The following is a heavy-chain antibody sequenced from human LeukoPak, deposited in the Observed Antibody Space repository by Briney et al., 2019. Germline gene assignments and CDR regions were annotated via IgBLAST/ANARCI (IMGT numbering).Heavy chain of an antibody. Sequence: SETLSLTCTVSGGSISSYYWSWIRQPPGKGLEWIGYIYYSGTTNYNPSLKSRVTISVDTSKNQFSLKLSSVTAADTAVYYCVRGVYIAAAQYGYWGQGTLVTVSP. CDR1: GGSISSYY. D-gene: IGHD6-13*01. CDR2: IYYSGTT. J-gene: IGHJ4*02. V-gene: IGHV4-59*01. CDR3: VRGVYIAAAQYGY.